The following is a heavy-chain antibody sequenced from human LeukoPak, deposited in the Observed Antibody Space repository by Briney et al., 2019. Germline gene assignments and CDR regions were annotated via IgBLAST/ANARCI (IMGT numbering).Heavy chain of an antibody. CDR1: GYTFTTYT. CDR3: ARGAPIRVAVAATFDP. D-gene: IGHD6-19*01. V-gene: IGHV1-3*01. J-gene: IGHJ5*02. Sequence: ASVKVSCKASGYTFTTYTMHWVRQAPGQRLEWMGWINAANGNTQYSQKFQGRVTITRDTSASTAYMALSSLRSEDTAVYYCARGAPIRVAVAATFDPWGQGTLVTVPS. CDR2: INAANGNT.